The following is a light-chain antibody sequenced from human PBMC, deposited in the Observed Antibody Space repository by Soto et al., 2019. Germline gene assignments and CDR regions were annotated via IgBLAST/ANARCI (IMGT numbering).Light chain of an antibody. CDR3: QQYNSYSWT. CDR1: QSISSW. CDR2: DAS. V-gene: IGKV1-5*01. J-gene: IGKJ1*01. Sequence: DNQMTQSPSTLSASVGDRVTFPCRASQSISSWLAWYQQKPGKAPKLLIYDASSLESGVPSRFSGSGSGTEFTLTISSLQPDDFATYYCQQYNSYSWTFGQGTKVDI.